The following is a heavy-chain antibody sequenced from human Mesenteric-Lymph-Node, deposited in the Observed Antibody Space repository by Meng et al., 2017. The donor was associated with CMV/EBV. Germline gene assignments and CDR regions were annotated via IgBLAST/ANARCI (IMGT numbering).Heavy chain of an antibody. Sequence: GGSLRLSCAASGFTFSSYAMHWVRQAPGKGLEWVAVISYDGSNKYYADSVKGRFTISRDNSKNTLYLQMNSLRAEDMALYYCAKGFKSSGWYYFDYWGQGTLVTVSS. D-gene: IGHD6-19*01. J-gene: IGHJ4*02. CDR2: ISYDGSNK. CDR1: GFTFSSYA. V-gene: IGHV3-30-3*01. CDR3: AKGFKSSGWYYFDY.